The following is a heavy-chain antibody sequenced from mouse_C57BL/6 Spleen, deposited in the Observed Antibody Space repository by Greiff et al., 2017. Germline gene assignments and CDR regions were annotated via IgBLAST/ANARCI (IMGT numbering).Heavy chain of an antibody. D-gene: IGHD2-5*01. CDR1: GFSLTSYG. CDR3: ARTLYYSNYGYAMDY. J-gene: IGHJ4*01. CDR2: IWSGGST. Sequence: VKLMESGPGLVQPSQSLSITCTVSGFSLTSYGVHWVRQSPGKGLEWLGVIWSGGSTDYNAAFISRLSISKDNSKSQVFFKMNSLQADDTAIYYCARTLYYSNYGYAMDYWGQGTSVTVSS. V-gene: IGHV2-2*01.